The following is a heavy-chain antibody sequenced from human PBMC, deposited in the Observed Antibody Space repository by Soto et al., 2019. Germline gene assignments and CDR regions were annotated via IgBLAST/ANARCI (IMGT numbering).Heavy chain of an antibody. D-gene: IGHD6-13*01. CDR3: ARGIATGQLDP. CDR2: INPVNGNT. J-gene: IGHJ5*02. Sequence: QVQLVQPGAEVKKPGASVMLSCKASGYTFTTYTMNWVRQAPGQRLEWMGWINPVNGNTKSSQKFQDRVIITRDTSARTAYMELRSLRSEDTAVYYCARGIATGQLDPWGQGPLVIVSS. CDR1: GYTFTTYT. V-gene: IGHV1-3*01.